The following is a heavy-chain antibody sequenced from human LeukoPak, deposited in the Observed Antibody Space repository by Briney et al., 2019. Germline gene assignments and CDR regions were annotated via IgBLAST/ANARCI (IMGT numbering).Heavy chain of an antibody. V-gene: IGHV4-4*02. CDR3: ARVPPEAVAGLYYFDY. D-gene: IGHD6-19*01. Sequence: PSGTLSLTCAVSGGSISSSNWWSWVRQPPGKGLEWIGEIYHSGSTNYNPSLKSRVTISVDKSKNQFSLKLSSVTAAYTAVYYFARVPPEAVAGLYYFDYWGQGTLVTVSS. CDR2: IYHSGST. CDR1: GGSISSSNW. J-gene: IGHJ4*02.